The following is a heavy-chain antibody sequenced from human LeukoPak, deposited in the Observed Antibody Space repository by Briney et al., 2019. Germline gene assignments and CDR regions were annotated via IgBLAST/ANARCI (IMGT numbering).Heavy chain of an antibody. J-gene: IGHJ4*02. CDR2: IYYSGTT. Sequence: SETLSLTCTVSGGSISSSSYYWGWIRQPPGTGLEWIGTIYYSGTTYYNPSLKSRVTISADTSKNHFSLKLSSVTAADTAVYYCARLLDIVVVVAAIDTHFDYWGQGTLVTVSS. V-gene: IGHV4-39*02. CDR1: GGSISSSSYY. D-gene: IGHD2-15*01. CDR3: ARLLDIVVVVAAIDTHFDY.